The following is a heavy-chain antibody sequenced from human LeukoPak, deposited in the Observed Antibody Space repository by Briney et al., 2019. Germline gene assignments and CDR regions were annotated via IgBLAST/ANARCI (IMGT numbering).Heavy chain of an antibody. J-gene: IGHJ5*02. Sequence: SETLSLTCTVSGGSISSSSYYWSWIRQPAGKGLEWIGRFYTSGSTDYNPSLKSRVTISVDTSKNQFSLKLSSVTAADTAVYYCAREGEYSNRLDPWGQGTLVTVSS. CDR3: AREGEYSNRLDP. CDR1: GGSISSSSYY. CDR2: FYTSGST. D-gene: IGHD4-11*01. V-gene: IGHV4-61*02.